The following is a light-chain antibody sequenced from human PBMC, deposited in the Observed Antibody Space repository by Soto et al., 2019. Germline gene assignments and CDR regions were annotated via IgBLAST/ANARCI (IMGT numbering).Light chain of an antibody. CDR1: SSDVGSYNL. Sequence: QSALTQPASVSGSPGQSITISCTGTSSDVGSYNLVSWYQQHPGKAPKLMIYEVSKRPSGVSNRFSGSKSGNTASLTISGLQAEDEADYSCSSYTSTNSWVFGGGTKVTVL. CDR2: EVS. V-gene: IGLV2-14*02. J-gene: IGLJ3*02. CDR3: SSYTSTNSWV.